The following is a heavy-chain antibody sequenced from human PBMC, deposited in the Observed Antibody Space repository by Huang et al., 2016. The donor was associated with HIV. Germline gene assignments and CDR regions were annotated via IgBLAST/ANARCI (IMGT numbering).Heavy chain of an antibody. CDR1: GFSFRDYG. V-gene: IGHV3-21*06. CDR3: ARRLWTRGGENDAFDL. CDR2: ISTSSSYS. D-gene: IGHD3-16*01. Sequence: EVQLVESGGGLVKPGGSLRLSCAASGFSFRDYGMNWVRQAPGKGLEWVSFISTSSSYSDYAASLKGRFAISRDNAKNLLHLQMNSRRVEDTAVYYCARRLWTRGGENDAFDLWGQGAMVTVSS. J-gene: IGHJ3*01.